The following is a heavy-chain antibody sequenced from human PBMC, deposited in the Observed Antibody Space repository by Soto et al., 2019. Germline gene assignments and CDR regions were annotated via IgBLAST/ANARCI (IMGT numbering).Heavy chain of an antibody. D-gene: IGHD4-4*01. CDR2: IYYSGST. J-gene: IGHJ5*01. V-gene: IGHV4-39*01. CDR1: GGSISSSSYY. Sequence: PSETLSLTCTVSGGSISSSSYYWGWIRQPPGKGLEWIGSIYYSGSTYYNPSLKSRVTISVDTSKNQFSLKLSSVTAADTAVYYCARQMTTVTPDWFDSWGQGTLVTVSS. CDR3: ARQMTTVTPDWFDS.